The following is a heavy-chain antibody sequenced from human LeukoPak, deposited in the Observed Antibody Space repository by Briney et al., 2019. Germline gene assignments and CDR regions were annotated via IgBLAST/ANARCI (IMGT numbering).Heavy chain of an antibody. J-gene: IGHJ6*03. CDR1: GFTFSDYY. CDR3: AREVGGYYEYYYYMDV. CDR2: ISSSGSTI. V-gene: IGHV3-11*04. D-gene: IGHD3-10*01. Sequence: GGSLRLSCAASGFTFSDYYMSWIRQAPGKGLEWVSYISSSGSTIYYADSVKGGFTISRDNAKNSLYLQMNSLSAEDTAVYYCAREVGGYYEYYYYMDVWGKGTTVTVSS.